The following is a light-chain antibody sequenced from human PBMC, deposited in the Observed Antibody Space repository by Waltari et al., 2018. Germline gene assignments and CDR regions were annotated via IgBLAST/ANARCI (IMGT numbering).Light chain of an antibody. J-gene: IGKJ2*01. CDR1: QAIRNY. V-gene: IGKV1-33*01. CDR3: QLFDDPPSYT. Sequence: DTQVTQSPSSLSASIGDRVTITCQASQAIRNYLNWYQQKPGKAPKLLIYDGSNLETGVPSRFSGSGSGTDFSFTISSLQPEDIATYYCQLFDDPPSYTFGQGTKVEMK. CDR2: DGS.